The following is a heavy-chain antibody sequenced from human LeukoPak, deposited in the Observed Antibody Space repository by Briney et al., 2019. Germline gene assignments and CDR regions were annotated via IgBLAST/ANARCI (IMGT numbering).Heavy chain of an antibody. CDR1: GGSISSYY. J-gene: IGHJ6*03. Sequence: PSETLSLTCTVSGGSISSYYWSWIRQPPGKGLEWIGYIYYSGSTNYNPSLKSRVTISVDTSKNQFSLKLSSVTAADTAVYYCARTYSGSYWDYYYYYMDVWGKGTTVTISS. D-gene: IGHD1-26*01. CDR2: IYYSGST. CDR3: ARTYSGSYWDYYYYYMDV. V-gene: IGHV4-59*01.